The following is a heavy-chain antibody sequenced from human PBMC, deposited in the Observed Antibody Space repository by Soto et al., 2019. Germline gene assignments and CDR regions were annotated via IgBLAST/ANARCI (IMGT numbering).Heavy chain of an antibody. V-gene: IGHV4-61*01. CDR3: ARSPDSSGWYRGFADY. D-gene: IGHD6-19*01. J-gene: IGHJ4*02. CDR1: CGSVSSGSYY. CDR2: IYYSGST. Sequence: KPSETLSLTCTFSCGSVSSGSYYWSWIRQPPGKGLEWIGYIYYSGSTNYNPSLKSRVTISVDTSKNQFSLKLSSVTAADTAVYYCARSPDSSGWYRGFADYWGQGTLVTVSS.